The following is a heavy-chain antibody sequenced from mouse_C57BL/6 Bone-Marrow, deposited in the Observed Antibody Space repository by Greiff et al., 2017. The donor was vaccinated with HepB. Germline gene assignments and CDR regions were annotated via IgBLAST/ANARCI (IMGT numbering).Heavy chain of an antibody. D-gene: IGHD1-3*01. Sequence: EVQLVESGGDLVKPGGSLKLSCAASGFTFSSYGMSWVRQTPDKRLEWVATISSGGSYTYYPDSVKGRFTISRDNAKNTLYLQMSSLKSEDTAMYYCARRSGGYLAYWGQGTLVTGSA. CDR3: ARRSGGYLAY. V-gene: IGHV5-6*01. J-gene: IGHJ3*01. CDR2: ISSGGSYT. CDR1: GFTFSSYG.